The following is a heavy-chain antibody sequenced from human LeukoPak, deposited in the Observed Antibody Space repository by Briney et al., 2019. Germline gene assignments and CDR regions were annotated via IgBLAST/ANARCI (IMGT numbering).Heavy chain of an antibody. CDR2: IYYTGST. CDR3: AGAPSYYDPNGYLYDSYYFDY. V-gene: IGHV4-59*11. D-gene: IGHD3-22*01. Sequence: PSETLSLTCTVSGGSISSHYWSWIRQPPGKGLEWIGYIYYTGSTNYNPSLKSRVTISVDASRNQFSLKLTSVTAADTAVFYCAGAPSYYDPNGYLYDSYYFDYWGQGTLVTVSS. CDR1: GGSISSHY. J-gene: IGHJ4*02.